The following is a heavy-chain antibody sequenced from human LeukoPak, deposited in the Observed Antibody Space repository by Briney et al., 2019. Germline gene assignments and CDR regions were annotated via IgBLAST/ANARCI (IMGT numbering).Heavy chain of an antibody. D-gene: IGHD2-15*01. CDR2: ISYTGDT. CDR3: ARAQRGCSANSCYLDP. V-gene: IGHV4-4*02. Sequence: PSETLSPTCAVSGASVSSGNWWNWARQSPGKGLEWIAEISYTGDTNNNPSLRRRVTLSIDNSNNDASLKLASVTASDSAVYYCARAQRGCSANSCYLDPGGPGILVTVSS. J-gene: IGHJ5*02. CDR1: GASVSSGNW.